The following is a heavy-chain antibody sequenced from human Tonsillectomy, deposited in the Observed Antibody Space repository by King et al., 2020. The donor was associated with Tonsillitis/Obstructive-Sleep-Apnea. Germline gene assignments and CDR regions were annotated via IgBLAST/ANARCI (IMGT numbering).Heavy chain of an antibody. D-gene: IGHD6-13*01. V-gene: IGHV3-11*01. CDR3: AGGYSSCWSSRSSSYIDV. J-gene: IGHJ6*03. Sequence: VQLVESGGGLVKPGGSLRLSCATSGFTFSDFYMSWIRQAPGKGLEWVSYRSSRGSTIYYADSVKGRFTISRDNAKNSLYLQMNSLRAEDTAVYYCAGGYSSCWSSRSSSYIDVWGKGTPVTVSS. CDR1: GFTFSDFY. CDR2: RSSRGSTI.